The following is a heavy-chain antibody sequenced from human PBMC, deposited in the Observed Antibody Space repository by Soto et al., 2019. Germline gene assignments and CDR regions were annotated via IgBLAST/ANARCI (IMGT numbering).Heavy chain of an antibody. V-gene: IGHV1-18*01. D-gene: IGHD3-22*01. Sequence: PSVKVCCKDSGYTITSYGMSWVRQEHKQGLEWMGWISAYNGNTNYAQKLQGRVTMTTDTSTSTAYMELRSLRSDDTAVYYCARDYYDSSGYYPDAFDIWGQGTMVTVS. CDR1: GYTITSYG. CDR3: ARDYYDSSGYYPDAFDI. J-gene: IGHJ3*02. CDR2: ISAYNGNT.